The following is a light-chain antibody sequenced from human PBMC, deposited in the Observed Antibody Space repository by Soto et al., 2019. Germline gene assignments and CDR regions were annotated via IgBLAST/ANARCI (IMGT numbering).Light chain of an antibody. CDR1: QTISND. J-gene: IGKJ4*01. Sequence: EVVMTQSPATVSVSPGEGVTLSCRASQTISNDLAWYQQKPGQAPRLLIYGASTRATGVPARFSGGGSGTEFTLTISSLQSEDFGFHYCQQNNKWPPVTFGGGTKVEIK. CDR3: QQNNKWPPVT. CDR2: GAS. V-gene: IGKV3-15*01.